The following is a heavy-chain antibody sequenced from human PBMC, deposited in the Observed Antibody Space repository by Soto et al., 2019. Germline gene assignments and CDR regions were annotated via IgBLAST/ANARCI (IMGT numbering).Heavy chain of an antibody. CDR3: ERDKTANRFDP. CDR2: IYSGGST. CDR1: GFTVSSNY. J-gene: IGHJ5*02. V-gene: IGHV3-53*01. Sequence: GGSLRLSCAASGFTVSSNYMSWVRQAPGKGLEWVSVIYSGGSTYYADSVKGRFTISRDNSKNTLYLQMNSLRAEDTAVYYCERDKTANRFDPWGHGTMVTVSS.